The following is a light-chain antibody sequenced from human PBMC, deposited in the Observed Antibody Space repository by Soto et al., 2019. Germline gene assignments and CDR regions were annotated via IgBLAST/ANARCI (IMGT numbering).Light chain of an antibody. CDR1: QVLLHSNGYTY. Sequence: DVLLTQSPVSLPAIPGQPASISCRSSQVLLHSNGYTYLNWVHQSTGQTPGRLIYEVSKRDSGVPDRFSGSGSGTDFTLTISWVEAEDVGAYCCLQGTYCPLTFGGGTKVEIK. J-gene: IGKJ4*02. CDR2: EVS. CDR3: LQGTYCPLT. V-gene: IGKV2-30*02.